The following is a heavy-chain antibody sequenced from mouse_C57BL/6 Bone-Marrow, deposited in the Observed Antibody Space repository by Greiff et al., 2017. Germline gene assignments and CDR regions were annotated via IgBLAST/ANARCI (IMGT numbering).Heavy chain of an antibody. CDR1: GYTFTSYW. CDR2: IDPSDSYT. CDR3: ARYLGHY. V-gene: IGHV1-50*01. Sequence: VPLQQPGAELVKPGASVKLSCKASGYTFTSYWMQWVKQRPGQGLEWIGEIDPSDSYTNYNQKFKGKATLTVDTSSSTAYMQHSSLTSEDSAVYYCARYLGHYWCRGTLVTVSA. D-gene: IGHD4-1*01. J-gene: IGHJ3*01.